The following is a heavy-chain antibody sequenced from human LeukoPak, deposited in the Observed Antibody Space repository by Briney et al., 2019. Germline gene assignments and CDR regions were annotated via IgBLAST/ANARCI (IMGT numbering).Heavy chain of an antibody. CDR3: TKGGHDFNPFYN. CDR2: IHAGGKDP. D-gene: IGHD2-21*02. J-gene: IGHJ4*02. Sequence: GGSLRLSCAVSGFTFSTSPMGWVRQAPGKGLEWVSSIHAGGKDPFCADSVQGRCAISRDNSKNTLFLQLNSLRVEDTAIYFCTKGGHDFNPFYNWGQGTLVTVPS. CDR1: GFTFSTSP. V-gene: IGHV3-23*01.